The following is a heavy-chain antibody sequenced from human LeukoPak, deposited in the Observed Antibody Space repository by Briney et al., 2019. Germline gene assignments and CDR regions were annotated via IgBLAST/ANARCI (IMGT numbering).Heavy chain of an antibody. J-gene: IGHJ5*01. V-gene: IGHV3-23*01. Sequence: GGSLRLSCAASGFAFSFYAMSWLRQPPGKGLEWVSTINANSGTTSYAASVRGRFTISRDNSKNTLYLQVNTLRADDTATYYCAKPISGGLAVTADWFHPWGQGTLVVVSS. CDR1: GFAFSFYA. CDR2: INANSGTT. CDR3: AKPISGGLAVTADWFHP. D-gene: IGHD6-19*01.